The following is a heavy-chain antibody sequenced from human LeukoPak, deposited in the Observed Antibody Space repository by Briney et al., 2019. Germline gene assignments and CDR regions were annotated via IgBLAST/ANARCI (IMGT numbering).Heavy chain of an antibody. V-gene: IGHV3-21*01. CDR3: AEEPGRGYDFRGVIDY. D-gene: IGHD5-12*01. Sequence: GGSLRLSCAASGFTFSSYSMNWVRQAPGKGLEWVSSISSSSSYIYYADSVKGRFTISRDNAKNSLYLQMNSLRAEDTAVYYCAEEPGRGYDFRGVIDYWGQGALVTVSS. J-gene: IGHJ4*02. CDR2: ISSSSSYI. CDR1: GFTFSSYS.